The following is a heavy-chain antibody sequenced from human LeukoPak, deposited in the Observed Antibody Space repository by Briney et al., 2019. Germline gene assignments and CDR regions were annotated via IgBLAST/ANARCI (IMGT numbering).Heavy chain of an antibody. D-gene: IGHD1-14*01. CDR3: ARGGDRRGFDY. Sequence: PSETLSLTCTVSGGSISDGGYYWSWIRQHPGKGLEWIGYIYDSGTTYCSPALQSRVTISVDKSDNKFSLKLRSLTAADTAVYYCARGGDRRGFDYWGQGTLVIVSS. J-gene: IGHJ4*02. CDR2: IYDSGTT. CDR1: GGSISDGGYY. V-gene: IGHV4-31*03.